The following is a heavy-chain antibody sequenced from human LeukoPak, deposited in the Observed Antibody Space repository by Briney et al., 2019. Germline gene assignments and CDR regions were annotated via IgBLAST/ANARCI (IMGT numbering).Heavy chain of an antibody. CDR3: ARPFELGRGGAFDY. V-gene: IGHV4-39*01. CDR1: GGSISSSSYY. D-gene: IGHD3-16*01. J-gene: IGHJ4*02. CDR2: IYYSGST. Sequence: SETLSLTCTVSGGSISSSSYYWGRIRQPPGKGLEWIGSIYYSGSTYYNPSLKSRVTISVDTSKNQFSLKLSSVTAADTAVYYCARPFELGRGGAFDYWGQGTLVTVSS.